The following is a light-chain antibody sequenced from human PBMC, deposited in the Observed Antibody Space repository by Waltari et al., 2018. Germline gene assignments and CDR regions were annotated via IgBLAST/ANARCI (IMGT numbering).Light chain of an antibody. CDR3: CSYVSLSSYV. CDR2: EVT. Sequence: QSGLTQPASASGSPGQSITISCTGTSSDVGNYNLVSWYQQHPGKAPKLLIYEVTKQAAGTSFRFIASKSGNTASLTVSGLQAQGDAAVYYCCSYVSLSSYVFGTGTKVTV. CDR1: SSDVGNYNL. V-gene: IGLV2-23*02. J-gene: IGLJ1*01.